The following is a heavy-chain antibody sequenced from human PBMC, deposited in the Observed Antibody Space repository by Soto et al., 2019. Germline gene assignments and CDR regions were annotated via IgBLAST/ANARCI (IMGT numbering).Heavy chain of an antibody. J-gene: IGHJ2*01. CDR1: GFTFSSYS. Sequence: GGSLRLSCAASGFTFSSYSMNWVRQAPGKGLEWVSSISSSSSYIYYADSVKGRFTISRDNAKNSLYLQMNSLRAEDTAVYYCASSYSGSYHWYFDLWGRGTLVTVSS. V-gene: IGHV3-21*01. CDR3: ASSYSGSYHWYFDL. CDR2: ISSSSSYI. D-gene: IGHD1-26*01.